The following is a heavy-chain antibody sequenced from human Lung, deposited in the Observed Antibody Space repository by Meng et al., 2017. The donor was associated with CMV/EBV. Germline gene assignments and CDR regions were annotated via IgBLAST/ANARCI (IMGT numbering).Heavy chain of an antibody. CDR3: ARNGQYYDFWSGYYKISHYYYYYGMDV. J-gene: IGHJ6*01. Sequence: GGSLRLXXAASGFTFSSYEMNWVRQAPGKGLEWVSYISSSGSTIYYADSVKGRFTISRDNAKNSLYLQMNSLRAEDTAVYYCARNGQYYDFWSGYYKISHYYYYYGMDVWGQGNXV. CDR1: GFTFSSYE. CDR2: ISSSGSTI. D-gene: IGHD3-3*01. V-gene: IGHV3-48*03.